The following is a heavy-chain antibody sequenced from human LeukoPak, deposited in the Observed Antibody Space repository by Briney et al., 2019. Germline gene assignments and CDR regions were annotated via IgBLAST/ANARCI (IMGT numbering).Heavy chain of an antibody. J-gene: IGHJ4*02. Sequence: ASVKVSCKASGGTFSSYAISWVRQAPGQGLEWMGGIIPIFGTANYAQKFQGRVAITADESTSTAYMELSSLRSEDTAVYYCARGFHGDYSGTNFDYWGQGTLVTVSS. CDR2: IIPIFGTA. CDR3: ARGFHGDYSGTNFDY. V-gene: IGHV1-69*13. D-gene: IGHD4-17*01. CDR1: GGTFSSYA.